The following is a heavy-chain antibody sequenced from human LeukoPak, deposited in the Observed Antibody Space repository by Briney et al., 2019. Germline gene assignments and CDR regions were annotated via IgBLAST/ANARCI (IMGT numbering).Heavy chain of an antibody. D-gene: IGHD2-2*01. J-gene: IGHJ5*02. Sequence: ASVKVSCKASGGTFSSYAISWVRQAPGQGLEWMGGIIPIFGTANYAQKFQGRLTITADESTSTAYMELSSLRSEDTAVYYCARAEDSSHCSSTSCYGVWFDPWGQGTLVTVSS. CDR3: ARAEDSSHCSSTSCYGVWFDP. CDR2: IIPIFGTA. V-gene: IGHV1-69*13. CDR1: GGTFSSYA.